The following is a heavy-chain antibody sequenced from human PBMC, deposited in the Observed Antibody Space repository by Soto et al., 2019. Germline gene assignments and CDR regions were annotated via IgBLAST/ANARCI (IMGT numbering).Heavy chain of an antibody. D-gene: IGHD3-22*01. V-gene: IGHV4-30-4*01. CDR2: IYYTGGT. Sequence: PSETLSLTCTVSGDSTNTDYYWSGIRPPPGKGLEWIGHIYYTGGTFYSPSLKSRLALSVDTSKNQFSLRLSSVTAADTAVYYCARDTASKDYDSHSYYPHFDSWGQGALVTVSS. J-gene: IGHJ5*01. CDR3: ARDTASKDYDSHSYYPHFDS. CDR1: GDSTNTDYY.